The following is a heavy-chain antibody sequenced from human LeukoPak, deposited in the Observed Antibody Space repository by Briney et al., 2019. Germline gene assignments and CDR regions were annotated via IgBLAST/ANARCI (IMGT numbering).Heavy chain of an antibody. CDR2: ISGSGSNK. Sequence: PGGSLRLSCAASGFTFSSYAMSWVRQAPGKGLEWVSAISGSGSNKYYADSTKGRFTISRDIYKNTLYLKMNSLIGEDTAVYYCAKVGQWVAVRPIGGYFDLWGRGTLVTVSS. CDR3: AKVGQWVAVRPIGGYFDL. J-gene: IGHJ2*01. D-gene: IGHD6-19*01. CDR1: GFTFSSYA. V-gene: IGHV3-23*01.